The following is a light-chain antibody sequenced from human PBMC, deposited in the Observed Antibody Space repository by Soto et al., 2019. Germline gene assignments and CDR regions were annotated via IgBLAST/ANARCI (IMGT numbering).Light chain of an antibody. CDR2: GVS. CDR1: QSVSSSY. V-gene: IGKV3-15*01. Sequence: EIVLTQSPGTLSLSPGERATLSCRASQSVSSSYLAWYQQKPGQAPRLLIYGVSTRATGIPDRFSGSGSGTEFTLTISSLQSEDFAVYYCQQYNNWPFTFGGGTKVDIK. J-gene: IGKJ4*01. CDR3: QQYNNWPFT.